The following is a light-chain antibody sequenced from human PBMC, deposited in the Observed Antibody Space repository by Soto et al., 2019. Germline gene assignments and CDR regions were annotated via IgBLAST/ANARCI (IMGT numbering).Light chain of an antibody. V-gene: IGKV1-5*01. CDR1: QSICSW. J-gene: IGKJ1*01. CDR3: QQYNSYSPIT. CDR2: DAS. Sequence: DIQMTQSPSTLSASVGDRVTITCRASQSICSWLAWYQQKPGKAPKLLIYDASSLESGVPSRFSGSGSGTEFTLTISSLQPDDFATYYCQQYNSYSPITFGQGTKVEIK.